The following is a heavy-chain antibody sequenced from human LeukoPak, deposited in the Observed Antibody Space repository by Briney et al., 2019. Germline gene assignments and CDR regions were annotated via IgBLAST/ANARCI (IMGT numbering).Heavy chain of an antibody. Sequence: GGSLRLSCAASGLTFSDYNMNWVRQAPGKGLEWVSSITSRSSYIYYADSVKGRFTISRDNAKNSLFLQMNNLRVEDTAVYYCARSGDSSSYLPYDYWGQGTLVTVSS. CDR3: ARSGDSSSYLPYDY. D-gene: IGHD3-22*01. CDR1: GLTFSDYN. V-gene: IGHV3-21*01. CDR2: ITSRSSYI. J-gene: IGHJ4*02.